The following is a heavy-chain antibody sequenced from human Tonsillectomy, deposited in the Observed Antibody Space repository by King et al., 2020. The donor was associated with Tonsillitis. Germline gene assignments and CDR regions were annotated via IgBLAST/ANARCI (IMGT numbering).Heavy chain of an antibody. CDR3: ARLVSGGYAQFDY. V-gene: IGHV5-51*03. CDR2: IYPGDSET. Sequence: QLVQSGAEVKKPGESLKISCKGSGYTFASYWIDWVRQMPGKGLESMGIIYPGDSETRYSPSFQGPVTISVDKSISTAYLQWSSLKASDTAMYYCARLVSGGYAQFDYWGQGTLVTVSS. D-gene: IGHD5-12*01. CDR1: GYTFASYW. J-gene: IGHJ4*02.